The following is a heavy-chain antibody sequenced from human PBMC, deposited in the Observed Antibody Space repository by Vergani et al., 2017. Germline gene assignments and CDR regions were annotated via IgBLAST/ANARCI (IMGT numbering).Heavy chain of an antibody. J-gene: IGHJ4*02. Sequence: EVQLVESGGGLVQPGGSLRLSCAASGFTFSGYWMSWVRQAPGKGLEWVANIKQDGSETYYVDSVNGRFTIFRDNAKNSLYLQMNSLRVEDTAVYYCVRDTEAFDYWGQGTLVTVSS. CDR1: GFTFSGYW. CDR2: IKQDGSET. V-gene: IGHV3-7*01. CDR3: VRDTEAFDY.